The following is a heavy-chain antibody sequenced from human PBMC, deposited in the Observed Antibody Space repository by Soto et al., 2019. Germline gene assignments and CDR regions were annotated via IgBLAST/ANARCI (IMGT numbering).Heavy chain of an antibody. D-gene: IGHD3-10*01. V-gene: IGHV1-45*02. CDR3: ARSSGQAFDI. CDR2: IIPFNGTT. Sequence: SVKASCKASGGTFSSYAISWVRQAPGQGLEWMGWIIPFNGTTNYAQKFQDRVTITRDRSMSTAYMELSSLRSEDTAMYYCARSSGQAFDIWGQGTMVTVSS. CDR1: GGTFSSYA. J-gene: IGHJ3*02.